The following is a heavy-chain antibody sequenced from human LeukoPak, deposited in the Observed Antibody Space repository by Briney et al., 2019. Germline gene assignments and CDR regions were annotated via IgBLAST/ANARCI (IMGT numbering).Heavy chain of an antibody. CDR2: TYYRGTT. CDR3: ARDWNRYAY. Sequence: PSETLSLTCTVSGASISNTSYYWGWIRQPPGKGLEWIGSTYYRGTTYYNPSLKSRVTISVDTSKNQFSLKLSSVTAADTAVYYCARDWNRYAYWGQGTLVTVSS. CDR1: GASISNTSYY. J-gene: IGHJ4*02. D-gene: IGHD1-1*01. V-gene: IGHV4-39*07.